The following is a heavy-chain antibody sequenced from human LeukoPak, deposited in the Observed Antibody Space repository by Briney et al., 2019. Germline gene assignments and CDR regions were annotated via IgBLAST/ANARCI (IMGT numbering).Heavy chain of an antibody. CDR1: EFSFSTTW. Sequence: GGSLRLSCAASEFSFSTTWMHWVRQPPGQGLVWVARITSDGTSTYYADSVKGRFTISRDNSKNTLYLQMNSLRAEDTAVYYCAKAPGGRFDYWGQGTLVTVSS. CDR2: ITSDGTST. CDR3: AKAPGGRFDY. J-gene: IGHJ4*02. V-gene: IGHV3-74*01. D-gene: IGHD1-26*01.